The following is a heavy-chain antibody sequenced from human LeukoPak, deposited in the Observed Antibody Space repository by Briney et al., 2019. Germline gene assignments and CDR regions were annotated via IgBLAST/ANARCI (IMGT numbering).Heavy chain of an antibody. D-gene: IGHD3-3*01. J-gene: IGHJ4*02. CDR2: ISYDGNKK. CDR3: ARGLFLEWFNFDY. V-gene: IGHV3-30*03. CDR1: GFTFSNYG. Sequence: GGSLRLSCAASGFTFSNYGIHWVRQAPGRGLEWVAVISYDGNKKYYADSVKGRFTISRDNSKNTLYLQMNSLRDEDTAVYYCARGLFLEWFNFDYWGQGTLVTVSS.